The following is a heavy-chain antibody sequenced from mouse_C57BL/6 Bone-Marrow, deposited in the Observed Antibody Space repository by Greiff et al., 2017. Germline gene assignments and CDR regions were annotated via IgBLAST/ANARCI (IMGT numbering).Heavy chain of an antibody. CDR2: ISSGGDYI. V-gene: IGHV5-9-1*02. D-gene: IGHD2-5*01. CDR1: GFTFSSYA. Sequence: EVQRVESGEGLVKPGGSLKLSCAASGFTFSSYAMSWVRQTPEKRLEWVAYISSGGDYIYYADTVKGRFTISRDNARNTLYLQMSSLKSEDTAMYYCTRDPFYSNFPMDYWGQGTSVTVSS. CDR3: TRDPFYSNFPMDY. J-gene: IGHJ4*01.